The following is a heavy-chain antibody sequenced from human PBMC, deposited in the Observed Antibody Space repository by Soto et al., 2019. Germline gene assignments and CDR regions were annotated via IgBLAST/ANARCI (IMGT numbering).Heavy chain of an antibody. CDR1: GFTFTNYG. J-gene: IGHJ4*02. Sequence: GASVKVSCKASGFTFTNYGISWVRQAPGQGLEWMGWISAYKGNTNYAQKFQGRVTMTTDTSTSTAYLELRSLRSDDMAVYFCASRSGQLPYYFDYWGQGTQVTVPS. D-gene: IGHD6-6*01. CDR2: ISAYKGNT. CDR3: ASRSGQLPYYFDY. V-gene: IGHV1-18*03.